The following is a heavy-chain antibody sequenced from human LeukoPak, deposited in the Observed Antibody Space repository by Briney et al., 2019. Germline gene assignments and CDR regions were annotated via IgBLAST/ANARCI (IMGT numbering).Heavy chain of an antibody. CDR1: GYTFTSYD. V-gene: IGHV1-8*01. Sequence: ASVKVSCKASGYTFTSYDITWVRQASGQGLEWMGWMNPNNGNTGYAQRFQGRVTLTRDTSISTAYMELSSLRSEDTAVYYCARGFLGYDSSDYAFSYYWGQGTLVTVSS. CDR3: ARGFLGYDSSDYAFSYY. D-gene: IGHD3-22*01. CDR2: MNPNNGNT. J-gene: IGHJ4*02.